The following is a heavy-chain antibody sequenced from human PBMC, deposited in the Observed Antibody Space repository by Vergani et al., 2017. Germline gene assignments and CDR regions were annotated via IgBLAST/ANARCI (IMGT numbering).Heavy chain of an antibody. Sequence: QVQLVQSGAEVKKPGSSVKVSCKASGGTFSSYAISWVRQAPGQGLEWMGRIIPILGIANYAQKFQGRVTITADKSTSTAYMELSCRRSEDTAVYYCARGGGSSGWQLRGGYSMDVWGRGTTVTVSS. CDR1: GGTFSSYA. V-gene: IGHV1-69*02. D-gene: IGHD6-19*01. J-gene: IGHJ6*04. CDR2: IIPILGIA. CDR3: ARGGGSSGWQLRGGYSMDV.